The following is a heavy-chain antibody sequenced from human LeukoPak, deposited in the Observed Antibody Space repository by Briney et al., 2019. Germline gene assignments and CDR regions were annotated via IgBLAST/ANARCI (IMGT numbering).Heavy chain of an antibody. CDR3: VRQYSVIAVAVEP. V-gene: IGHV3-74*01. CDR1: GFTCTNYW. J-gene: IGHJ5*02. D-gene: IGHD6-19*01. Sequence: GGSLRLSCAASGFTCTNYWMHWVRQAPGKGLVRVSRINTDGSTTNYADSVKGRFTISRDNAKNTLYLQMNSLRAEDTAMYYCVRQYSVIAVAVEPWGQGTLVTVSS. CDR2: INTDGSTT.